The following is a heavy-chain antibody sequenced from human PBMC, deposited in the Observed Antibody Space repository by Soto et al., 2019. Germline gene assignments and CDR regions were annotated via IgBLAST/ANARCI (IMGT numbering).Heavy chain of an antibody. CDR3: ARAGCDGGTCYTLVGLRYGMDV. V-gene: IGHV3-30-3*01. J-gene: IGHJ6*02. CDR2: ISYDGNNK. D-gene: IGHD2-15*01. CDR1: GFTFSSYV. Sequence: QVQLVESGGGVVQPGRSLRLSCAVSGFTFSSYVMYWVRQAPGRGLEWVAVISYDGNNKYYADPVKGRFTISRDNSKNTLYLQMNSLRAEDTAVYYCARAGCDGGTCYTLVGLRYGMDVWGQGTTVTVSS.